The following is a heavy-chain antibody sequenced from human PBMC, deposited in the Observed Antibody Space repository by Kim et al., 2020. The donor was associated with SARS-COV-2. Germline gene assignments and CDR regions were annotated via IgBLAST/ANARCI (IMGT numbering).Heavy chain of an antibody. J-gene: IGHJ5*02. Sequence: GGSLRLSCAASGFTFTKFWMTWVRQAPGKGLEWVANIREDGSEKNYVDSVKGRFTISRDNAKNSLSLQMNGLRAEDTAVYYCAIGWGWYEHWGQGTLVTVSS. CDR3: AIGWGWYEH. CDR2: IREDGSEK. V-gene: IGHV3-7*03. CDR1: GFTFTKFW. D-gene: IGHD1-26*01.